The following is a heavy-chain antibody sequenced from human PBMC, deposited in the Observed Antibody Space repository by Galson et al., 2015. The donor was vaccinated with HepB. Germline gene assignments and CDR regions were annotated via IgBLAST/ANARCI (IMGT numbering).Heavy chain of an antibody. D-gene: IGHD3-10*01. CDR2: VHQSGSDK. Sequence: SLRLSCAASGYIFSDYWINWVRQAPGKGLEWLGNVHQSGSDKDYADSVKGRFTISRDNAKNSAYLQLSSLSAEDTAVYYCVRDNYHKLDYWGQGTLVTVSS. V-gene: IGHV3-7*01. CDR3: VRDNYHKLDY. CDR1: GYIFSDYW. J-gene: IGHJ4*02.